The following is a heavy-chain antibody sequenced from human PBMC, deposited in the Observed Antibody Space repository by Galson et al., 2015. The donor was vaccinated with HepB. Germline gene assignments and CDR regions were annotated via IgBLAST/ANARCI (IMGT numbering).Heavy chain of an antibody. D-gene: IGHD2-2*01. V-gene: IGHV1-2*02. Sequence: SVKVSCKASGYTFTCYYMHWVRQAPGQGLEWMGWINPNSGGTNYAQKFQGRVTMTRDTSISTAYMELSRLRSDDTAVYYCARGWYSDIVVVPAAEKPFDYWGQGTLVTVSS. CDR2: INPNSGGT. CDR3: ARGWYSDIVVVPAAEKPFDY. CDR1: GYTFTCYY. J-gene: IGHJ4*02.